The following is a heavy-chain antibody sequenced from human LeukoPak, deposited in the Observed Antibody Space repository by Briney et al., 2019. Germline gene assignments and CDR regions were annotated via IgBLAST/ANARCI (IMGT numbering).Heavy chain of an antibody. CDR1: GFTFSSYG. J-gene: IGHJ4*02. V-gene: IGHV3-30*18. CDR2: ISYDGSNK. D-gene: IGHD5-18*01. CDR3: AKDRRGYTYNFDY. Sequence: GRSLRLSCAASGFTFSSYGMHWVRQAPGKGLEWVAVISYDGSNKYYADSVKGRFTVSRDNSKNTLYLQMNSLRAEDTAVFYYAKDRRGYTYNFDYWGQGTLVTVSS.